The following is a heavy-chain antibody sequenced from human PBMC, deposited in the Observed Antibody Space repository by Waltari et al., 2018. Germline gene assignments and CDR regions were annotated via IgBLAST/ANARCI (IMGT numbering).Heavy chain of an antibody. CDR3: ARVEHYDFWSGYGPFDY. V-gene: IGHV1-69*05. J-gene: IGHJ4*02. CDR1: GGPFSSYA. Sequence: QVQLVQSGAEVKKPGSSVKVSCKASGGPFSSYAISWVRQAPGQGLEWMGGIIPIFGTANYAQKFQGRVTITTDESTSTAYMELSSLRSEDTAVYYCARVEHYDFWSGYGPFDYWGQGTLVTVSS. D-gene: IGHD3-3*01. CDR2: IIPIFGTA.